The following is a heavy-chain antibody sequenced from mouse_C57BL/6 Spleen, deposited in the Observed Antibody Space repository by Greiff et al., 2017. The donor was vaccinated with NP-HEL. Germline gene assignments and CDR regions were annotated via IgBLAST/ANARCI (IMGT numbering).Heavy chain of an antibody. V-gene: IGHV1-5*01. D-gene: IGHD2-4*01. J-gene: IGHJ4*01. CDR2: IYPGNSDT. Sequence: VQLQQSGTVLARPGASVKMSCKTSGYTFTSYWMHWVKQRPGQGLEWIGAIYPGNSDTSYNQKYKGKAKLTAVTSASTAYMELSSLTNEDSAVYYCTRWDYDYLYYAMDYWGQGTSVTVSS. CDR3: TRWDYDYLYYAMDY. CDR1: GYTFTSYW.